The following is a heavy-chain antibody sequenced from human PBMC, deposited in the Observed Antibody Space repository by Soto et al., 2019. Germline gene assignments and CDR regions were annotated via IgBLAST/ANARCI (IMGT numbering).Heavy chain of an antibody. CDR1: GFTFSSYA. V-gene: IGHV3-23*01. CDR3: AKCLEITIFGVVMTSGYGMDV. Sequence: PGGSLRLSCAASGFTFSSYAMSWVRRAPGKGLEWVSAISGSGGSTYYADSVKGRFTTSRDNSKNTLYLQMNSLRAEDTAVYYCAKCLEITIFGVVMTSGYGMDVWGQGTTVTVSS. D-gene: IGHD3-3*01. CDR2: ISGSGGST. J-gene: IGHJ6*02.